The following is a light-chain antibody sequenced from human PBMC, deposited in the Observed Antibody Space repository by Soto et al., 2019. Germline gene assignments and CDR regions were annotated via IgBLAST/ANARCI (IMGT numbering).Light chain of an antibody. CDR3: QQNKDWPGT. V-gene: IGKV3-15*01. CDR1: QSVSSY. CDR2: DAS. J-gene: IGKJ1*01. Sequence: EIVMTQSPPTLSVSPGERATPSCRASQSVSSYLAWYQQKPGQAPRLLIYDASTRATGIPVRFSGSGSGTEFTLTISSLQSEDFGVYYCQQNKDWPGTFGQGTKVDIK.